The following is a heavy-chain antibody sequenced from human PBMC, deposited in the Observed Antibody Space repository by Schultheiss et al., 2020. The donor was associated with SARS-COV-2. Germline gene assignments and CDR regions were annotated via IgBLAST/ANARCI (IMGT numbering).Heavy chain of an antibody. Sequence: GGSLRLSCAASGFTFSSYGMHWVRQAPGKGLEWVAVIWYDGSDKYYADSVKGRFTISRDNSKNTLYLQMNSLRAEDTAVYYCARVDTAMVRFDYWGQGTLVTVSS. V-gene: IGHV3-33*01. D-gene: IGHD5-18*01. J-gene: IGHJ4*02. CDR1: GFTFSSYG. CDR2: IWYDGSDK. CDR3: ARVDTAMVRFDY.